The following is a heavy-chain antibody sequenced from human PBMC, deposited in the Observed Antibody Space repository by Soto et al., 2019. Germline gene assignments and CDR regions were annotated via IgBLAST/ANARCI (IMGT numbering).Heavy chain of an antibody. Sequence: EVQLVESGGVVVQPGGSLRLSCAASGFTFDDYTMHWVRQAPGKGLEWVSLISWDGGSTYYADSVKGRFTISRDNSKNSLYLQMNSLRTEDTALYYCAKDMATYYYDSSGPTGCDYWGQGTLVTVSS. J-gene: IGHJ4*02. CDR3: AKDMATYYYDSSGPTGCDY. D-gene: IGHD3-22*01. V-gene: IGHV3-43*01. CDR2: ISWDGGST. CDR1: GFTFDDYT.